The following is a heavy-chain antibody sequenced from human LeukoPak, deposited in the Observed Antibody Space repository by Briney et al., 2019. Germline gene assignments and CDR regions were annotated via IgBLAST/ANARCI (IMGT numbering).Heavy chain of an antibody. CDR1: GFTFSDST. CDR3: TRHERDCSGGRCSDY. J-gene: IGHJ4*02. D-gene: IGHD2-15*01. CDR2: IRSKASNYAT. V-gene: IGHV3-73*01. Sequence: GGSLRLSCVASGFTFSDSTMHRVRPASGKGQEWVGHIRSKASNYATTYAASVKGRFTISRDDSKNTAYLQINSLKTEDTAIYYCTRHERDCSGGRCSDYWGQGTPVTVSS.